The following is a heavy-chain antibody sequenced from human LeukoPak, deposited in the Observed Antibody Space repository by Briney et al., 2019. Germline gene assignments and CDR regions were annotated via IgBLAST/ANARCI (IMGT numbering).Heavy chain of an antibody. V-gene: IGHV1-69*13. D-gene: IGHD3-16*01. Sequence: ASVKVSCKASGGTFSSYAISWVRQAPGQGLEWMGGIIPIFGTANYAQKFQGRVTITADESTSTAYMELSSLRSEDTAVYYCARGRPLWGVAFDIWGQGTMVTVSS. J-gene: IGHJ3*02. CDR1: GGTFSSYA. CDR3: ARGRPLWGVAFDI. CDR2: IIPIFGTA.